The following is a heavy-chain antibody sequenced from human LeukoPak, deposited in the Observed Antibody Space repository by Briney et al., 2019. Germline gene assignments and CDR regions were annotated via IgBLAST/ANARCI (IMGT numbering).Heavy chain of an antibody. D-gene: IGHD6-19*01. CDR2: ISAYNGNT. CDR3: ARAYRIAVAGTPGWFDP. J-gene: IGHJ5*02. CDR1: GYTFTSYG. Sequence: ASVKVSCKASGYTFTSYGISWVRQAPGQGLEWMGWISAYNGNTNYAQKLQGRVTMTTDTSTSTAYMELRSLRSDDTAVYCCARAYRIAVAGTPGWFDPWGQGTLVTVSS. V-gene: IGHV1-18*01.